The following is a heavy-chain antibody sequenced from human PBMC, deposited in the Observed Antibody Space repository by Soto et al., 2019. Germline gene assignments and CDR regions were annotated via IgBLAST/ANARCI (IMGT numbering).Heavy chain of an antibody. CDR1: GYIFPSFW. D-gene: IGHD6-13*01. CDR3: ARQEPGIEMEFGAFDG. CDR2: VYPGTSQT. J-gene: IGHJ3*01. V-gene: IGHV5-51*01. Sequence: GESLKISCQGSGYIFPSFWIGWVRQMPGKGLEWMAIVYPGTSQTTYSPSFQGQVTISADKSISTAYLRWSSLKASDTAMYYCARQEPGIEMEFGAFDGWGQGTLVTVAS.